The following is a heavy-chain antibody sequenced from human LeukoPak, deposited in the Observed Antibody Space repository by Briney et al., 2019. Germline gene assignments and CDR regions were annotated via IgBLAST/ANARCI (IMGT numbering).Heavy chain of an antibody. J-gene: IGHJ4*02. CDR3: ARRDSSGYPLGIDY. Sequence: ASVKVSCKASGYTFTGYYMHWVRQGPGQRLEWMGWINPNSGGTNYAQKFQGRVTMTRDTSISTAYMELSRLRSDDTAVYYCARRDSSGYPLGIDYWGQGTLVTVSS. D-gene: IGHD3-22*01. CDR2: INPNSGGT. V-gene: IGHV1-2*02. CDR1: GYTFTGYY.